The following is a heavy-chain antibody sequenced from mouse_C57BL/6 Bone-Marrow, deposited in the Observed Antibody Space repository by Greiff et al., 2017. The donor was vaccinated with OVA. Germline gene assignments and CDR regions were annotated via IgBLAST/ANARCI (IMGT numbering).Heavy chain of an antibody. Sequence: EVQLVESGGGLVQPGGSLKLSCAASGFTFSDYYMYWVRQTPEKRLEWVAYISNGGGSTYYPDTVQGRFTISRDNAKNTLYLQMSRLKSEDTAMYYCARRGYYGSSFGSWGRGTTLTVSS. D-gene: IGHD1-1*01. CDR3: ARRGYYGSSFGS. CDR2: ISNGGGST. CDR1: GFTFSDYY. J-gene: IGHJ2*01. V-gene: IGHV5-12*01.